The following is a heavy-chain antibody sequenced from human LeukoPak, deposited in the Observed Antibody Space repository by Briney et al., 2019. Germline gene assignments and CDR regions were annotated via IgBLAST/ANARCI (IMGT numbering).Heavy chain of an antibody. CDR2: LSASGGST. D-gene: IGHD3-22*01. CDR1: GFTFSSYA. CDR3: AREIDSSGYNGAFDI. Sequence: GGSLRLSCAASGFTFSSYAMSWVRQAPGKGLEWVSALSASGGSTYYADSVKGRFTISRDNAKNSLYLQMNSLRAEDTAVYYCAREIDSSGYNGAFDIWGQGTMVTVSS. V-gene: IGHV3-23*01. J-gene: IGHJ3*02.